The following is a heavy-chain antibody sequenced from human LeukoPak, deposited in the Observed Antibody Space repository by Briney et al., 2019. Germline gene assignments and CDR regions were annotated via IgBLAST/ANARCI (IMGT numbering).Heavy chain of an antibody. CDR3: ARDRNGGYFDY. Sequence: PSETLSLTCTVSDGSITTYSWSWIRQPAGKGLEWIGRVYASGSPNYNPSLRSRVSMSVDASKNVLSLKLTSVTAADTAVYYCARDRNGGYFDYWGQGTLVAVSS. V-gene: IGHV4-4*07. CDR2: VYASGSP. J-gene: IGHJ4*02. CDR1: DGSITTYS. D-gene: IGHD3-10*01.